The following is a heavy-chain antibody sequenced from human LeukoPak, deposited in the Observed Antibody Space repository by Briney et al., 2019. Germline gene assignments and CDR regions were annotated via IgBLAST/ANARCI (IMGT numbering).Heavy chain of an antibody. CDR1: GYSFTSYW. V-gene: IGHV5-51*01. Sequence: GESLKISCKGSGYSFTSYWIGWVRQMPGKGLEWMGIIYPGDSDTRDSPSFQGQVTISADKSISTAYLQWSSLKASDTAMYYCARHYYYDSSGSYAFDIWGQGTMVTVFS. D-gene: IGHD3-22*01. CDR3: ARHYYYDSSGSYAFDI. J-gene: IGHJ3*02. CDR2: IYPGDSDT.